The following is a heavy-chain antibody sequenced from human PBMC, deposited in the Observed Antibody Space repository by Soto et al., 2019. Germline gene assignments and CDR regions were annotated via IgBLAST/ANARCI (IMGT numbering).Heavy chain of an antibody. D-gene: IGHD3-22*01. CDR3: ARDSLNYYDSSGPFDY. V-gene: IGHV3-30-3*01. J-gene: IGHJ4*02. Sequence: GGSLRLSCAASGFTFSSYAMHWVRQAPGKGLEWVAVISYDGSNKYYADSVKGRFTISRDNSKNTLYLQMNSLRAEDTAVYYCARDSLNYYDSSGPFDYWGQGTLVTVSS. CDR2: ISYDGSNK. CDR1: GFTFSSYA.